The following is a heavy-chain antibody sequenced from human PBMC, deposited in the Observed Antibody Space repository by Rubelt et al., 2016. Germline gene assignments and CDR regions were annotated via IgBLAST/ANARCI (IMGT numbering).Heavy chain of an antibody. CDR3: ARSALTGTTKWVFDY. CDR1: GGSISSYY. D-gene: IGHD1-7*01. Sequence: TCTVSGGSISSYYWSWIRQPPGKGLEWIGYIYYSGSTNYNPSLKSRVTIAVDTSKNQFSLKLSSVTAADTAVYYCARSALTGTTKWVFDYWGQGTLVTVSS. J-gene: IGHJ4*02. V-gene: IGHV4-59*08. CDR2: IYYSGST.